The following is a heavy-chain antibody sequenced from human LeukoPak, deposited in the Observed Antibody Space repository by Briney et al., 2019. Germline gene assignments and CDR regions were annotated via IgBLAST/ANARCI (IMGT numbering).Heavy chain of an antibody. CDR1: GGSISTYY. J-gene: IGHJ3*02. Sequence: PSETLSLTCTVSGGSISTYYWSWIRQSPGKGLEWIGSVYYSGSTNHSPSLKSRVRISVDTSKNQFSLELSSVTAADTAVYYCAVNSTKHTFDICGQGTMVTVSS. D-gene: IGHD5/OR15-5a*01. CDR2: VYYSGST. CDR3: AVNSTKHTFDI. V-gene: IGHV4-59*08.